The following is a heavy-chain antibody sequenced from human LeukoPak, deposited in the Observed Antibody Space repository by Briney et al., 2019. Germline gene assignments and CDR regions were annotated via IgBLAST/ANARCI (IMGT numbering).Heavy chain of an antibody. CDR3: ARDSGDYVWVG. J-gene: IGHJ4*02. D-gene: IGHD3-16*01. Sequence: SETLSLTCAVYGGSFRGYYWSWIRQPPGKGLEWIGEINHSGSTNYNPSLKSRVTISVDTSKKQFSLKLSSVTAADTAMYYCARDSGDYVWVGWGRGTLVTVSS. CDR2: INHSGST. V-gene: IGHV4-34*01. CDR1: GGSFRGYY.